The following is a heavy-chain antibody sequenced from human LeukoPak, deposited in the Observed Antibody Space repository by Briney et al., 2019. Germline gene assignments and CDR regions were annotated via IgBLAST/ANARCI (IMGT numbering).Heavy chain of an antibody. CDR2: IKQDGSEK. CDR1: GFTFSSYW. J-gene: IGHJ3*02. CDR3: AGENDSTPFDI. V-gene: IGHV3-7*03. D-gene: IGHD3-22*01. Sequence: GGSLRLSCAASGFTFSSYWMNWVRQAPGKGLEWVANIKQDGSEKYYVDSVKGRFTISRDNSKNTLYLHMNSLRAEDTAVYYCAGENDSTPFDIWGQGTMVTVSS.